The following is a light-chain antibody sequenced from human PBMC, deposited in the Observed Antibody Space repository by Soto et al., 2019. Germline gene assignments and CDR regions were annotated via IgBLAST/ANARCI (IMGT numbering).Light chain of an antibody. V-gene: IGKV3-20*01. CDR3: QQYDSSPLT. Sequence: EIVLTQSPDTLSLSPGERATLSCRASQSVDSNYLAWYQQKPGQAPRVLIYDASIRATGIPDRFSGSGSGTDFTLTISRLEPEDSAVYYCQQYDSSPLTLGGGTKVYIK. CDR1: QSVDSNY. CDR2: DAS. J-gene: IGKJ4*01.